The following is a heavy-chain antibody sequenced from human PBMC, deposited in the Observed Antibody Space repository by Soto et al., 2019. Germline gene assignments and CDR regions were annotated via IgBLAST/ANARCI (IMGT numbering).Heavy chain of an antibody. V-gene: IGHV1-18*04. D-gene: IGHD6-19*01. CDR2: ISAYNGNT. CDR3: ARDLLAVAGTRHINWFDP. Sequence: QVQLVQSGAEVKKPGASVKVSCKASGYTFTSYGISWVRQAPGQGLEWLGWISAYNGNTNEAQTLQGRVTLTTDTSTSTAYMELRSLRSDDTAVYYCARDLLAVAGTRHINWFDPWGQGTLVTVSS. J-gene: IGHJ5*02. CDR1: GYTFTSYG.